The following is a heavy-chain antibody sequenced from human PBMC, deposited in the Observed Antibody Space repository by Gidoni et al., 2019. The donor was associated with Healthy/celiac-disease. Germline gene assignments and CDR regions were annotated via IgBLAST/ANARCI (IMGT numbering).Heavy chain of an antibody. CDR2: IYSGGST. CDR3: ARATQTYYYDSSGHETDAFDI. Sequence: EVQLVESGGGLVQPGGSLRLSCAASGFTVSSNYTSWVRQAPGTGLECVSVIYSGGSTYYADSVKGRFTISRHNSKNTLYLQMNSLRAEDTAVYYCARATQTYYYDSSGHETDAFDIWGQGTMVTVSS. J-gene: IGHJ3*02. V-gene: IGHV3-53*04. D-gene: IGHD3-22*01. CDR1: GFTVSSNY.